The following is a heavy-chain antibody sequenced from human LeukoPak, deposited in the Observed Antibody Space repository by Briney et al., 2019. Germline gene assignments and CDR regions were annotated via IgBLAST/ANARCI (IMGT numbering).Heavy chain of an antibody. CDR3: VSALAAGTTH. CDR2: ISDTGFSI. J-gene: IGHJ4*02. Sequence: GGSLRLSCAASGFTFSNYNMNWFRQAPGKGLEWVSYISDTGFSIYYADSVKGRFTISRDNAKNSLSLQMDSLRAEDTAVYYCVSALAAGTTHWGQGTLVTVSS. D-gene: IGHD6-13*01. CDR1: GFTFSNYN. V-gene: IGHV3-48*01.